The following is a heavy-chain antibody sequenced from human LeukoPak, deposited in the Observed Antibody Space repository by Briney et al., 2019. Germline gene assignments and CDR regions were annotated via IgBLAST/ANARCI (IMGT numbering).Heavy chain of an antibody. Sequence: ASVKVSCKASGYTFTSYGINWVRQAPGQGLEWMGWISAYNGNTNYAQKLQGRVTMTTDTSASTAYMELRSLRSDDTAVYYCARMGYYDILTGYPPNWFDPWGQGTLVTVSS. CDR1: GYTFTSYG. J-gene: IGHJ5*02. CDR2: ISAYNGNT. V-gene: IGHV1-18*01. D-gene: IGHD3-9*01. CDR3: ARMGYYDILTGYPPNWFDP.